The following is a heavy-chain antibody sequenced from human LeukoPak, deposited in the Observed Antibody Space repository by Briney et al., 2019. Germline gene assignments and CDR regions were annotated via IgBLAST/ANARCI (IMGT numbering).Heavy chain of an antibody. V-gene: IGHV4-39*01. Sequence: SETLSLTCTVSGSSISSGVYYWGWIRQPPGKGLEWIGSIYYRGSTYYNPSLKSRVTISEDTSKNQFSLKLSSVTAADTAVYYCASPGGGPTDYWGQGTLVTVSS. D-gene: IGHD3-16*01. CDR1: GSSISSGVYY. J-gene: IGHJ4*02. CDR2: IYYRGST. CDR3: ASPGGGPTDY.